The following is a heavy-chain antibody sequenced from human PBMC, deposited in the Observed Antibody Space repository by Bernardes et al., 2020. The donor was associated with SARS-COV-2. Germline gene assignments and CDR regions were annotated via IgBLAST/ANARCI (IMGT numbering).Heavy chain of an antibody. CDR1: GFTFSTYG. V-gene: IGHV3-30*18. J-gene: IGHJ5*02. D-gene: IGHD3-16*01. Sequence: GGSLRLSCAASGFTFSTYGMHWVRQAPGKGLEWVAAISYDGSNRYYTDSVKGRFTISRDNPKNTLYLQMNSLRAEDTAVYYCAKEIIVYDYSFSNWFDPWGQGTLVTVSS. CDR3: AKEIIVYDYSFSNWFDP. CDR2: ISYDGSNR.